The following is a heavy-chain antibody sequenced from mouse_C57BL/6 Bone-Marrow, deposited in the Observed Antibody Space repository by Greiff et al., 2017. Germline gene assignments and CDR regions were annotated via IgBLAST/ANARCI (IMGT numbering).Heavy chain of an antibody. D-gene: IGHD2-5*01. CDR3: ARGSNFQAGLAY. J-gene: IGHJ3*01. V-gene: IGHV1-64*01. Sequence: QVQLQQPGAELVKPGASVKLSCKASGYTFTSYWMHWVKQRPGQGLEWIGMVHPNSGSTNYNEKFKSKATLTVDKSSSTAYMQLSSLTSEDSAVYYCARGSNFQAGLAYWGQGTLVTVSA. CDR2: VHPNSGST. CDR1: GYTFTSYW.